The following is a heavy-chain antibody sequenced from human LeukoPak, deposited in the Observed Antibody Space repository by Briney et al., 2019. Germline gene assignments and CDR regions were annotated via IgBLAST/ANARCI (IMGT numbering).Heavy chain of an antibody. CDR3: ASPSRYSGYEHYGMDV. V-gene: IGHV1-18*01. Sequence: ASVKVSCKASGYTFTSYGISWVRQAPGQGLEWMGWISAYNGNTNYAQKLQGRVTMTEDTSTDTAYMELSSLRSEDTAVYYCASPSRYSGYEHYGMDVWGQGTTVTVSS. CDR2: ISAYNGNT. CDR1: GYTFTSYG. D-gene: IGHD5-12*01. J-gene: IGHJ6*02.